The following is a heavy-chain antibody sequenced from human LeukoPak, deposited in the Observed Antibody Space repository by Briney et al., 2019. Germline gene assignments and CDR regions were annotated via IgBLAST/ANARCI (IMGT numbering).Heavy chain of an antibody. CDR2: ISAYNGNT. CDR1: GYTFTSYG. CDR3: ARDLIGVVVPAALVDY. J-gene: IGHJ4*02. Sequence: ASVKVSCKASGYTFTSYGISWVRQAPGQGLEWMGWISAYNGNTNYAQKLQGRVTMTTDTSTSTAYMELRSLRSDDTAVYYCARDLIGVVVPAALVDYWGQGTLVTVSS. V-gene: IGHV1-18*01. D-gene: IGHD2-2*01.